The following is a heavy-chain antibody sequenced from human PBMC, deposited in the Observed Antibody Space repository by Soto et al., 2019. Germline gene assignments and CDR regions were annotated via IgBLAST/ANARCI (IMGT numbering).Heavy chain of an antibody. V-gene: IGHV1-2*04. D-gene: IGHD2-8*01. CDR2: INPKSGGT. J-gene: IGHJ6*02. CDR3: ARGDSTDCSNGVCSFFYNHDMDV. CDR1: GYIFTDYH. Sequence: ASLKVSCKASGYIFTDYHIHWVRQAPVQGLDWLGRINPKSGGTSTAQKFQGWVTMTTDTSISTASMELTRLTSDDTAIYYCARGDSTDCSNGVCSFFYNHDMDVWGQGTTVTVSS.